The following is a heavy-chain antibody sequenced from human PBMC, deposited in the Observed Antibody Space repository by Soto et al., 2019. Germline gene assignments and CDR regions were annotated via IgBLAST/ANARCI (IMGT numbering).Heavy chain of an antibody. Sequence: AGGSLRLCCAASGFTFSNAWMSWVRQAPGKGLEWVGRIKSYTNGGTTDYAAPVKGRFAISRDDSKNTLYLQMNSLKTEDAGVYYCTTDDPINKYWGQGTLVTVSS. CDR2: IKSYTNGGTT. CDR3: TTDDPINKY. J-gene: IGHJ4*02. V-gene: IGHV3-15*01. CDR1: GFTFSNAW.